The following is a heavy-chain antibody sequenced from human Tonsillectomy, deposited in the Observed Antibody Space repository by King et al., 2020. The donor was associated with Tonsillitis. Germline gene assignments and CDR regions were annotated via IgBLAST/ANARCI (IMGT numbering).Heavy chain of an antibody. V-gene: IGHV1-18*01. CDR3: ARDVGGELPFDY. CDR2: ISAYNGNT. D-gene: IGHD1-26*01. J-gene: IGHJ4*02. Sequence: QLVQSGAEVKKPGASVKVSCKASGYTFTTYGISWVRQAPGQGLEWMGWISAYNGNTNYAQKLQGRVTMTTDTSTTTVYMELRSLRSDDTAGYYCARDVGGELPFDYWGQGTLVTVSS. CDR1: GYTFTTYG.